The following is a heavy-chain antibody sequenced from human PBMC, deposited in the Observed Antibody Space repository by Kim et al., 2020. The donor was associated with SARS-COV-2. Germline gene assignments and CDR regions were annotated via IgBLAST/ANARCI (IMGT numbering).Heavy chain of an antibody. CDR2: ISSDGSTT. V-gene: IGHV3-64*02. Sequence: GGSLRLSCAASGFTFSFHTMHWVRQAPGKGLESVSTISSDGSTTYYAGSVRGRFTISRDNSRNTLYLQMGSLGAEDMAVYYCAREDMTGTADYWGQGTLV. CDR3: AREDMTGTADY. CDR1: GFTFSFHT. D-gene: IGHD3-9*01. J-gene: IGHJ4*02.